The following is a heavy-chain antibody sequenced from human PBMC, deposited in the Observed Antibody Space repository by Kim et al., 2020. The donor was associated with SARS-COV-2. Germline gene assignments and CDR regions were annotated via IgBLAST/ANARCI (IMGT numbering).Heavy chain of an antibody. CDR3: ARGYYASGYYYYGMDV. V-gene: IGHV3-13*01. D-gene: IGHD3-10*01. Sequence: SVKGRFTISRENAKNSLYLQMNSLRAGDTAVYYCARGYYASGYYYYGMDVWGQGTTVTVSS. J-gene: IGHJ6*02.